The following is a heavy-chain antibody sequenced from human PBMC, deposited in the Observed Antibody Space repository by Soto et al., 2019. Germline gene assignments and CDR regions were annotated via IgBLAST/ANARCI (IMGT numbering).Heavy chain of an antibody. V-gene: IGHV3-15*01. D-gene: IGHD3-10*01. CDR3: TTLRGETFNYASGTRRYYYYYMDV. J-gene: IGHJ6*03. CDR2: IKSKTDGGTT. Sequence: EVQLVESGGGLVKPGGSLRLSCAASGFTFSNACMSWVRQAPGKGLEWVGRIKSKTDGGTTDYAAPVKGRFTISRDDSKNTLYLQMNSLKTEDTAVYYCTTLRGETFNYASGTRRYYYYYMDVWGKGTTVTVSS. CDR1: GFTFSNAC.